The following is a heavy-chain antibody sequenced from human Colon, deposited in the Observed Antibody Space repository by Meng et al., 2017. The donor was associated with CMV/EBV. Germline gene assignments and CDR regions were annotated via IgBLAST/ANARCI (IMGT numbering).Heavy chain of an antibody. V-gene: IGHV4-59*01. CDR3: ARHRSDCSTTSCHQRGYYFDY. CDR1: GGSISGYY. D-gene: IGHD2-2*01. J-gene: IGHJ4*02. Sequence: SETLSLTCSVSGGSISGYYWSWIRQSPGTGLEWIGYTYYSGSTNYNPSLKSRVTISVDTSKNQFSLKLSSVTAADTAVYFCARHRSDCSTTSCHQRGYYFDYWGQGTLVTVSS. CDR2: TYYSGST.